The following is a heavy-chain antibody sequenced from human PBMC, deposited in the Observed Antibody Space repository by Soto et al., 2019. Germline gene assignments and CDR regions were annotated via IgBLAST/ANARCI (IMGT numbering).Heavy chain of an antibody. CDR3: ARGMYEDY. CDR1: GYDFTTYG. J-gene: IGHJ4*02. CDR2: ISAHNGNT. V-gene: IGHV1-18*01. D-gene: IGHD2-8*01. Sequence: QVHLVQSGAEVKKPGALVKVYCKGSGYDFTTYGITWVRQAPGQGLEWMAWISAHNGNTDYAQKLQGRVTVTRDTSTSTGYMELRSRRSDDTAVYYCARGMYEDYWSQGGLVTVSS.